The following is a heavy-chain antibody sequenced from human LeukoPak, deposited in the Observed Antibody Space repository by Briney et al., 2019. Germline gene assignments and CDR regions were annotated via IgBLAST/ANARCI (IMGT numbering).Heavy chain of an antibody. CDR3: ARDLGGRSGSFDY. V-gene: IGHV3-33*01. D-gene: IGHD3-10*01. CDR1: GFIFSSYG. CDR2: IWYDGSNK. J-gene: IGHJ4*02. Sequence: GGSLRLSCAASGFIFSSYGMHWVRQARGKGLEWVAVIWYDGSNKDYGDSVKGRFTISRDNSKNTLYLQMNSLRAKDTAVYYCARDLGGRSGSFDYWGQGTLVTVSS.